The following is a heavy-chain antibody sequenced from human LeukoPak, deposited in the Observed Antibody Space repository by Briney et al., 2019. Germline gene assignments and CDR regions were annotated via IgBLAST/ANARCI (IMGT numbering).Heavy chain of an antibody. V-gene: IGHV3-23*01. CDR3: AKDWDYYGSGSYSDY. Sequence: GGSLRLSCAASGFTFSSYAMRWVRQAPGKGLEWVSSISGSGGSTYYADSVKGRFTISRDNSKNTLYLQMSSLRAEDTAVYYCAKDWDYYGSGSYSDYWGQGTLVTVSS. D-gene: IGHD3-10*01. CDR1: GFTFSSYA. CDR2: ISGSGGST. J-gene: IGHJ4*02.